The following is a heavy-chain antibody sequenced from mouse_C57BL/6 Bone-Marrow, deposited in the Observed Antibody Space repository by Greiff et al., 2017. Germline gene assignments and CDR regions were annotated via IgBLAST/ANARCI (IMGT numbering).Heavy chain of an antibody. V-gene: IGHV1-64*01. CDR3: ARPCGAGFAY. CDR2: IHPNSGST. J-gene: IGHJ3*01. CDR1: GYTFTSYW. Sequence: VQLQQPGAELVKPGASVKLSCKASGYTFTSYWMHWVKQRPGQGLEWIGMIHPNSGSTNYNEKFKSKATLTVDKSSRTAYMQLSSRTSEDSAVYYCARPCGAGFAYWGQGTLVTVSA.